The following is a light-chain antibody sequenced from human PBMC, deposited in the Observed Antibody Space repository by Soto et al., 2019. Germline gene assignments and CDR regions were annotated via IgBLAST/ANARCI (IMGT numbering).Light chain of an antibody. V-gene: IGLV2-8*01. Sequence: QSALTQPPSASGSPGQSVTISCPGTSSDIGNYNYVSWYQQHPGKAPKLMIYEVSKRPSGVPDRFSGSKSGNTASLTVSGLQAEDEADFYCSSYAGSNVVFGGGTKLTVL. CDR2: EVS. CDR3: SSYAGSNVV. CDR1: SSDIGNYNY. J-gene: IGLJ2*01.